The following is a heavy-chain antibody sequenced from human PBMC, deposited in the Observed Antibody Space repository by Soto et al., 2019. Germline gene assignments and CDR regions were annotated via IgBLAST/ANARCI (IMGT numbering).Heavy chain of an antibody. D-gene: IGHD4-17*01. CDR3: AREDGDYGPYYYYGMDV. Sequence: GGSLRLSCAASGFTFSSYGMHWVRQAPGKGLEWVAVIWYDGSNKYYADSVKGRFTISRDNSMNTLYLQMNSLRAEDTAVYYCAREDGDYGPYYYYGMDVWGQGTTVTVSS. CDR2: IWYDGSNK. J-gene: IGHJ6*02. CDR1: GFTFSSYG. V-gene: IGHV3-33*01.